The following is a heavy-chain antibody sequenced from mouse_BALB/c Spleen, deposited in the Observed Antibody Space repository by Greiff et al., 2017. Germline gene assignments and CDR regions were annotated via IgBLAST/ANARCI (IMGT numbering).Heavy chain of an antibody. D-gene: IGHD2-1*01. CDR2: IYPGNSDT. J-gene: IGHJ4*01. Sequence: VQLKQSGTVLARPGASVKMSCKASGYTFTSYWMHWVKQRPGQGLEWIGAIYPGNSDTSYNQKFKGKAKLTAVTSTSTAYMELSSLTNEDSAVYYCTRDYYGNFYAMDYWGQGTSVTVSS. V-gene: IGHV1-5*01. CDR1: GYTFTSYW. CDR3: TRDYYGNFYAMDY.